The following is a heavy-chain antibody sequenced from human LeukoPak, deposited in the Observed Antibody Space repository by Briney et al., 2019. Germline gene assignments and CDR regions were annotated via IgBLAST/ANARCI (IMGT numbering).Heavy chain of an antibody. CDR3: ARDLDTVTTYDY. D-gene: IGHD4-17*01. J-gene: IGHJ4*02. CDR2: ISSSSSYI. V-gene: IGHV3-21*01. CDR1: GFTFSSYS. Sequence: GGSLRLSCAASGFTFSSYSMNWVRQAPGKGLEWVSSISSSSSYIYYADSVKGRFTISRDNAKNSLYLQMNSLRAEDTAVYYCARDLDTVTTYDYWGQGTLVTVSS.